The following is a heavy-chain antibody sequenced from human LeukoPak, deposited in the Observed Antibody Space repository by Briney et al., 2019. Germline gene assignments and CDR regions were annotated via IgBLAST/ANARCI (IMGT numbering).Heavy chain of an antibody. J-gene: IGHJ3*02. CDR1: GYTLTELS. CDR3: ARDKIAVAHFDI. V-gene: IGHV1-24*01. Sequence: GASVKVSCTVSGYTLTELSMHWVRQAPGKGLEWMGGFDPEDGETIYAQKFQGRVTMTEDTSTDTAYMELSSLRSEDTAVYYCARDKIAVAHFDIWGQGTMVTVSS. D-gene: IGHD6-19*01. CDR2: FDPEDGET.